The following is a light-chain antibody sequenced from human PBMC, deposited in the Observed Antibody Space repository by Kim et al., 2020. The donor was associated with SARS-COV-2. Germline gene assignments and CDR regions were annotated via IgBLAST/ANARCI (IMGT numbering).Light chain of an antibody. J-gene: IGKJ1*01. Sequence: AYVGDRVTITCRASQSISSWLAWYQQKPGKAPKLLIYDASSWESGVPSRFSGSGSGTEFTLTISSLQPDDSATYYCQQYNSDPWTFGQGTKVDIK. CDR1: QSISSW. CDR3: QQYNSDPWT. V-gene: IGKV1-5*01. CDR2: DAS.